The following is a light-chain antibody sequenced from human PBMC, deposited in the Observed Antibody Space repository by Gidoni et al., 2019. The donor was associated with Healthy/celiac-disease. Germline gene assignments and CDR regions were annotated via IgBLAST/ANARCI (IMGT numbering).Light chain of an antibody. CDR2: DSS. V-gene: IGKV1-13*02. Sequence: AIQLTQSPSSLSASVGDRVPITCRDSQGISRSLAWYQQKPGKAPKRLIYDSSSFESVVPSRVSGSGSGTDFTLPISSLQPEDFATYYCQQFNRFGGGTKVEIK. CDR1: QGISRS. J-gene: IGKJ4*02. CDR3: QQFNR.